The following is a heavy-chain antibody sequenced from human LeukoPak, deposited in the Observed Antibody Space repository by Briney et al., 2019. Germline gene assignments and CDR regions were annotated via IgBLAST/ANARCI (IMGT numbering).Heavy chain of an antibody. J-gene: IGHJ4*02. CDR2: IYYSGGA. CDR1: GASIISYY. V-gene: IGHV4-59*01. D-gene: IGHD6-13*01. CDR3: ARRGVYSSSWLRGYYFDY. Sequence: SETLSLTCTVSGASIISYYWSWIRQPPGKGLEWIGYIYYSGGANYNPSLKGRATVSLDTSKNQFFLNLASVAAADSAVYYCARRGVYSSSWLRGYYFDYWGQGTLVTVSS.